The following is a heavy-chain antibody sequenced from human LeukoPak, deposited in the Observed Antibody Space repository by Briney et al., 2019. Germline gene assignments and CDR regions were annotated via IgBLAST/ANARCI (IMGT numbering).Heavy chain of an antibody. Sequence: GESLKISCKGSGYSFTSYWIGWVRQLPGKGLEWVGIIYPGDSDTRYSPSFQGQVTISADKSISTAYLQWSSLKASDTAMYYCARLPDSSGYSFDYWGQGTLVTVSS. CDR2: IYPGDSDT. D-gene: IGHD3-22*01. CDR3: ARLPDSSGYSFDY. CDR1: GYSFTSYW. V-gene: IGHV5-51*01. J-gene: IGHJ4*02.